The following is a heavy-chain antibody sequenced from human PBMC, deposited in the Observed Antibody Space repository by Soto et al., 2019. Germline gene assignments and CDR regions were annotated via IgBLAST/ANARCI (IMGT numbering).Heavy chain of an antibody. J-gene: IGHJ4*02. CDR1: GFTFSSYG. CDR3: AKDLVYDILTGCH. V-gene: IGHV3-30*18. D-gene: IGHD3-9*01. CDR2: ISYDGSNK. Sequence: QVQLVESGGGVVQPGRSLRLSCAASGFTFSSYGMHWVRQAPGKGLEWVAVISYDGSNKYYADSVKGRFTISRDNSKNTLYLQMNSLRAEDTAVYYCAKDLVYDILTGCHWGQGTLVTVSS.